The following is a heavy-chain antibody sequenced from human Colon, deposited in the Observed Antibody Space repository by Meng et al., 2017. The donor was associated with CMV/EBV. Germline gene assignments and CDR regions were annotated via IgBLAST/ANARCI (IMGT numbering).Heavy chain of an antibody. Sequence: GESLKISCTVSRFRFSDFWMNWVRQAPGKGLEWVANIQADGSETYYADSVKGRFIISRDHAKNSLFLQMNSLRVEDTAVYFYVRGHYDGAWGHGTLVTVSS. V-gene: IGHV3-7*04. J-gene: IGHJ4*03. D-gene: IGHD3-16*01. CDR2: IQADGSET. CDR1: RFRFSDFW. CDR3: VRGHYDGA.